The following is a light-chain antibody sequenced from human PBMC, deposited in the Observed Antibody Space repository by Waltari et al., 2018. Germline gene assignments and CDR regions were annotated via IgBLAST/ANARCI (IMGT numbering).Light chain of an antibody. CDR1: QRVGSN. Sequence: ETLLTQSPATLSVSPGDRATLSCRASQRVGSNIAWYQQRPGQPPRLLIYGASTRAIGVPDRFSGSGSGKQLTLTISSLQSEDFGIYYCQQYNDWPHTFGPGTRVDIK. CDR2: GAS. CDR3: QQYNDWPHT. J-gene: IGKJ3*01. V-gene: IGKV3-15*01.